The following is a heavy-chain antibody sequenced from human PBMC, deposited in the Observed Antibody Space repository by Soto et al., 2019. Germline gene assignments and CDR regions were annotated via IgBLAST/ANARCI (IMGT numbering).Heavy chain of an antibody. CDR1: GFSLDTSGVA. D-gene: IGHD3-10*01. Sequence: QITLKESGPTLVKPTQTLTLTCTFSGFSLDTSGVAVGWIRQPPGKGLEWLSVIYWDDDKRSSPSLRSRLTITTDTSNNRVVLKMTNMDPADTATYYCAHRHRASGGLFDYWGQGTLVTVSS. CDR2: IYWDDDK. CDR3: AHRHRASGGLFDY. J-gene: IGHJ4*02. V-gene: IGHV2-5*02.